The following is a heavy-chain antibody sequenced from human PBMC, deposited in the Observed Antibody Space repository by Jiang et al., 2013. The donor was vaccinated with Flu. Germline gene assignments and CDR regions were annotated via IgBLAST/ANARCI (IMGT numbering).Heavy chain of an antibody. J-gene: IGHJ5*02. Sequence: VQLVESGAEVKKPGASVKISCKASGYTFISHWIHWVRKAPGQGPEWMGVINPNGGYTRYAQKFQDRVIMTRDTATSTFYLELSNLRSDDTALYYCARDWSRQVAGMGAWWSDPWGQGALVTVSS. CDR3: ARDWSRQVAGMGAWWSDP. CDR1: GYTFISHW. CDR2: INPNGGYT. V-gene: IGHV1-46*01. D-gene: IGHD6-19*01.